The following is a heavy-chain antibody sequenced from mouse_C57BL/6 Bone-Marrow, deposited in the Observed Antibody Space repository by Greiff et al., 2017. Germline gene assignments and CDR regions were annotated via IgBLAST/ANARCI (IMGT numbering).Heavy chain of an antibody. CDR2: ISYDGSN. J-gene: IGHJ2*01. CDR3: ARGLTGLDY. V-gene: IGHV3-6*01. D-gene: IGHD4-1*01. CDR1: GYSITSGYY. Sequence: VQLQQSGPGLVKPSQSLSLTCSVTGYSITSGYYWNWIRQFPGNKLEWMGYISYDGSNNYNPSLKNRISITRDTSKNQFFLKLNSVTTEDTATYYCARGLTGLDYWGQGTTLTVSS.